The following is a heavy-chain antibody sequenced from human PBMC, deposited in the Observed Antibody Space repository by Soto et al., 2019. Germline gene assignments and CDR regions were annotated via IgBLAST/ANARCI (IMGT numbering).Heavy chain of an antibody. J-gene: IGHJ4*02. V-gene: IGHV4-34*01. D-gene: IGHD5-12*01. Sequence: QVQLQQWGAGLLKPSETLSLTCAVYGGSFSGYYWCWIRQPPGKGLEWIGEINHSGSTNYNPSLKSRVAISVDTSKNQFSLKLSSVTAADTAVYYCARGVATALDYWGQGTLVTVSS. CDR2: INHSGST. CDR1: GGSFSGYY. CDR3: ARGVATALDY.